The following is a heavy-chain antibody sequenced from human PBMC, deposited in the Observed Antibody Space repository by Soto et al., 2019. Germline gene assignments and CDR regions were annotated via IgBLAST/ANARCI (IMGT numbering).Heavy chain of an antibody. D-gene: IGHD2-2*01. CDR3: GKLEGYCSGTTCSSVDY. J-gene: IGHJ4*02. CDR1: GFTFTNYW. Sequence: PGESLKISCRGSGFTFTNYWIAWVRQMPGKGLEWMGIIYPGDSETSYSPSFQGQVIISADKSINTAYLQWSSLKASDTAMYYCGKLEGYCSGTTCSSVDYWGQGTLVTVSS. CDR2: IYPGDSET. V-gene: IGHV5-51*01.